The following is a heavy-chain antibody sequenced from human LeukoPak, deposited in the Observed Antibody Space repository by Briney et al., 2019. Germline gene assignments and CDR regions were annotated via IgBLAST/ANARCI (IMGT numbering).Heavy chain of an antibody. CDR2: ISWNSGSI. CDR1: GFTFDDYA. V-gene: IGHV3-9*01. J-gene: IGHJ4*02. CDR3: AKEEYSSSGDY. D-gene: IGHD6-13*01. Sequence: GGSLRLSCAASGFTFDDYAMHWVRHAPGKGLEWVSGISWNSGSIGYADSVKGRFTISRDNAKNSLYLQMNSLRAEDTALYYCAKEEYSSSGDYWGQGTLVTVSS.